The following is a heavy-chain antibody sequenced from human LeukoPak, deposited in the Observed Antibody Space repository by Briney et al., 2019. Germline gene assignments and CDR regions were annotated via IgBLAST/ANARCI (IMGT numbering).Heavy chain of an antibody. D-gene: IGHD2-15*01. V-gene: IGHV3-7*01. CDR3: ARYCSGGSCFDY. J-gene: IGHJ4*02. CDR1: GFTFSNHW. CDR2: IKEDGSEK. Sequence: GGSLRLSCAASGFTFSNHWMSWVRQAPGKGLEWVANIKEDGSEKYYVDSVKGRFTISRDNAKNSLYLQMNSLRAEDTAVYYCARYCSGGSCFDYWGQGTLVTVSS.